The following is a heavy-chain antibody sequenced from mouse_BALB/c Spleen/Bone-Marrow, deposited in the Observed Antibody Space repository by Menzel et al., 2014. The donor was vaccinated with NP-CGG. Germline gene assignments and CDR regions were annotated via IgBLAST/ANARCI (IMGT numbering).Heavy chain of an antibody. J-gene: IGHJ2*01. CDR1: GFTFSNYY. V-gene: IGHV5-6-2*01. D-gene: IGHD2-2*01. CDR2: INTNGGNT. Sequence: VQLKQSGGGLVKLGGSLKLSCAASGFTFSNYYMSWVRQTPEKRLELVAAINTNGGNTFYPDTVKGRFTISRDNAKNTLYVQMSSLKSEDPALYYCARHRQWLSPFDYWGQGTTLTVSS. CDR3: ARHRQWLSPFDY.